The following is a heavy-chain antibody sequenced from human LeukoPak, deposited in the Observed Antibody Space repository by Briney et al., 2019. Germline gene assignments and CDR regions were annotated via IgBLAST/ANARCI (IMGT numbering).Heavy chain of an antibody. CDR1: GLSLSSYW. Sequence: GGSLRLSCVGSGLSLSSYWMTWVRQAPGKGLEWVADIKKDGRAEYYVDSVKGRFTISRDNAKNSLFLQINSLRAEDTAVYYCARESLWYGDLLSPYFDYWGQGALVTVSS. V-gene: IGHV3-7*01. D-gene: IGHD3-10*01. J-gene: IGHJ4*02. CDR3: ARESLWYGDLLSPYFDY. CDR2: IKKDGRAE.